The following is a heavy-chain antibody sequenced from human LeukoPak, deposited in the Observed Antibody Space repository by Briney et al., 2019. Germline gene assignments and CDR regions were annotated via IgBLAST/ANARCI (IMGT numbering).Heavy chain of an antibody. D-gene: IGHD3-22*01. CDR2: ITWNRDNI. Sequence: GGSLRLSCTVSGFTFDDYAMHWARHTPGKDLEWVAGITWNRDNIGYGDSVKGRFTISRDNVKNVLYLQMNSLRPEDTALYYCAKDLSSAITSALVLDVWGQGTTVTVSS. V-gene: IGHV3-9*01. CDR1: GFTFDDYA. J-gene: IGHJ6*02. CDR3: AKDLSSAITSALVLDV.